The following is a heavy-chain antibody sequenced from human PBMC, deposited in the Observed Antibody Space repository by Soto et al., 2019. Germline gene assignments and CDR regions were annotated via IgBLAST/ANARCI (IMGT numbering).Heavy chain of an antibody. Sequence: QVQLVQSGAEVKKPWSSVKVSCKASGGTFSSYAISWVRQAPGQGLEWMGGIIPIFGTANYAQKFQGRVTITADESTSKAYMELSSLRSEDTAVYYCARVRSGYYIPHHYYYGMDVWGQGTTVTVSS. J-gene: IGHJ6*02. CDR3: ARVRSGYYIPHHYYYGMDV. CDR1: GGTFSSYA. D-gene: IGHD3-3*01. V-gene: IGHV1-69*12. CDR2: IIPIFGTA.